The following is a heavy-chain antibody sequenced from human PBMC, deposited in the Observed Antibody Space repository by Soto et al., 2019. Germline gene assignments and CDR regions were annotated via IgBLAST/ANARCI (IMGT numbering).Heavy chain of an antibody. D-gene: IGHD1-26*01. CDR3: ARDLSIVGATRGIYYYYGMDV. J-gene: IGHJ6*02. Sequence: GGSLRLSCAASGFTFSSYWMSWVRQAPGKGLEWVTNIKQDGSEKYYVDSVKGRFTISRDNAKNSLYLQMNSLRAEDTAVYYCARDLSIVGATRGIYYYYGMDVWGQGTTVTVSS. V-gene: IGHV3-7*01. CDR2: IKQDGSEK. CDR1: GFTFSSYW.